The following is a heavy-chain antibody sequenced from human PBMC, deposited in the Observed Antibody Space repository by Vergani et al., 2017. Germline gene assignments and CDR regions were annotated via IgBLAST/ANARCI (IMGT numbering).Heavy chain of an antibody. Sequence: QIQLVQSRSEMVKPGASVKVSCQASGYSFTNYDFTWVRQAPGQGLEWMGIINPSGGSTSYAQKFQGRVTMTRDTSTSTVYMELSSLRSEDTAVYYCTRGWYYDSIAYWAYWGQGTLVTVSS. D-gene: IGHD3-22*01. J-gene: IGHJ4*02. V-gene: IGHV1-46*03. CDR2: INPSGGST. CDR3: TRGWYYDSIAYWAY. CDR1: GYSFTNYD.